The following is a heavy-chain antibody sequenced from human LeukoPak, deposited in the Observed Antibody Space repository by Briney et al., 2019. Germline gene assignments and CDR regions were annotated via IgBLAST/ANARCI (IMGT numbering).Heavy chain of an antibody. CDR1: GFTLSSYG. D-gene: IGHD3-9*01. CDR3: ARIWDNVLQSFDWLPRYMDV. Sequence: GGSLRLSCAASGFTLSSYGMSWVRQAPGKGLEWVSYIGNSGSIIYYADSVKGRFTISRDNAKNSLYLQMNSLRAEDTAVYYCARIWDNVLQSFDWLPRYMDVWGKGTTVTISS. J-gene: IGHJ6*03. CDR2: IGNSGSII. V-gene: IGHV3-48*04.